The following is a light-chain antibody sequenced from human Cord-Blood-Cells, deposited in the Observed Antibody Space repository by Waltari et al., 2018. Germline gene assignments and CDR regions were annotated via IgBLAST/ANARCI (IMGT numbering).Light chain of an antibody. CDR3: QQSDSTPWT. Sequence: DIQMTQSPSSLSASVGDRVTITCRASQSISSYLNCYQQKPGKAPNLLIYAASSLQSGVPSRFCGIGSGTEFTHTISSQQPEDFSTYYCQQSDSTPWTFGQGTKVEIK. J-gene: IGKJ1*01. CDR2: AAS. V-gene: IGKV1-39*01. CDR1: QSISSY.